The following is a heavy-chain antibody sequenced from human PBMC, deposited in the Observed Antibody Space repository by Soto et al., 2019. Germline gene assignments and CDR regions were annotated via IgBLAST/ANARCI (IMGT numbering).Heavy chain of an antibody. Sequence: ASVKASCKASGYTFTSYYMHWVRQAPGQGLEWMGIINPSGGSTSYAQKFQGRVTMTRDTSTSTAYMELSSLRSEDTAVYYCARIPGIAAAGYGMDVWGQGTTVTVSS. CDR2: INPSGGST. CDR3: ARIPGIAAAGYGMDV. D-gene: IGHD6-13*01. V-gene: IGHV1-46*01. J-gene: IGHJ6*02. CDR1: GYTFTSYY.